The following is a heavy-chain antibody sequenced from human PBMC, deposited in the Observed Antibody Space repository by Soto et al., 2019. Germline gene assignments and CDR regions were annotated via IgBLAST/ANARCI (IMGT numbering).Heavy chain of an antibody. J-gene: IGHJ6*02. CDR2: IYYSGST. CDR1: CCSISRGDYS. V-gene: IGHV4-30-4*01. CDR3: ARDHILGILYGGMDV. D-gene: IGHD3-3*01. Sequence: SLDITCTVSCCSISRGDYSWSWSCQPPGKVLGWIGDIYYSGSTYYNPSLKSRVTISVDTSKNQFSLKLSSVTAADPAVYYCARDHILGILYGGMDVWGQGTTVTVSS.